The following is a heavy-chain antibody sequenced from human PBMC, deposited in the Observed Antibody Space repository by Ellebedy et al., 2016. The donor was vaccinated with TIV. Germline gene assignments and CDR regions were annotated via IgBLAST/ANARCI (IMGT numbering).Heavy chain of an antibody. CDR2: INASNGKT. J-gene: IGHJ4*02. CDR1: GCTFTRYA. D-gene: IGHD3-10*01. V-gene: IGHV1-3*01. Sequence: ASVKVSCKTSGCTFTRYAIHWVRQAPGQRLEWMGWINASNGKTKYSEKFQGRVSITGDTPASTAYMELSSLTSEDTAVYYCARGSAEGRAFDYWGQGTLVTVSS. CDR3: ARGSAEGRAFDY.